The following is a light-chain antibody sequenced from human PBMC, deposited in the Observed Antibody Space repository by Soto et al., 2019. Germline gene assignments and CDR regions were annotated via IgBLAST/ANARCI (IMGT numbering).Light chain of an antibody. CDR1: QTISTF. Sequence: DIQLTQSPSTLSASVGDRVTITCRASQTISTFLAWYQQKPGKAPHLLIYGASSLQSGVPSRFSGSGSGTEFTLSISILQPDDLGTYYCQQYIGLWTFGQGTKVDLK. CDR3: QQYIGLWT. CDR2: GAS. J-gene: IGKJ1*01. V-gene: IGKV1-5*01.